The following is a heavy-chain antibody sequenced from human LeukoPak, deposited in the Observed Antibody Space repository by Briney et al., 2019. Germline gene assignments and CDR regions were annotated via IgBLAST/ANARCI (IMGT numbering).Heavy chain of an antibody. CDR3: ARDGGTGYYYWFDP. J-gene: IGHJ5*02. D-gene: IGHD3/OR15-3a*01. Sequence: GGSLRLSCAASGFTFSSYSMNWVRQAPGKGLEWASSISSSSSYIYYADSVKGRFTISRDNAKNSLYLQMNSLRAEDTAVYYCARDGGTGYYYWFDPWGQGTLVTVSS. CDR2: ISSSSSYI. CDR1: GFTFSSYS. V-gene: IGHV3-21*01.